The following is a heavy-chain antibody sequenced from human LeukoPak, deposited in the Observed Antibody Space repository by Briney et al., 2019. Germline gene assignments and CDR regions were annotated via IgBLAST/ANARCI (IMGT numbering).Heavy chain of an antibody. V-gene: IGHV3-30*02. Sequence: GGSLRLSCAASGFTFSSYGMHWVRQAPGKGLEWVAFIRYDGSNKYYADSVKGRFTISRDNSKNTLYLQMNSPRAEDTAVYYCAKDPGYYDFWSGYYSSHPFDYWGQGTLVTVSS. J-gene: IGHJ4*02. CDR3: AKDPGYYDFWSGYYSSHPFDY. D-gene: IGHD3-3*01. CDR1: GFTFSSYG. CDR2: IRYDGSNK.